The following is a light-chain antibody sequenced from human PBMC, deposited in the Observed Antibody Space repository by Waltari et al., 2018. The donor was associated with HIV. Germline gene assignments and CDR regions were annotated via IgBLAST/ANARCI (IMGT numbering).Light chain of an antibody. J-gene: IGLJ2*01. Sequence: QSVLTQPPSASGSPGQRVTISCSGSSTNIGSNTSTWYQQLPGTAPKLLIYSNNQRPSGVPDRFSGSKSGTSASLAISGLQSEDEADYYCAAWDDSLNGPHVVFGGGTKLTVL. CDR2: SNN. V-gene: IGLV1-44*01. CDR3: AAWDDSLNGPHVV. CDR1: STNIGSNT.